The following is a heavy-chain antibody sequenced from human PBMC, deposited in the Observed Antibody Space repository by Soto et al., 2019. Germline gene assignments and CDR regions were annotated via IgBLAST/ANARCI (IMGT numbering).Heavy chain of an antibody. J-gene: IGHJ4*02. CDR3: ASSKLGEFFYY. Sequence: ESGGGVVQPGRSLRLSCAASGFTFSSYGMHWVRQAPGKGLEWVAVIWYDGSNKYYADSVKGRFTISRDNSKNTLYLQMNSLRAEDTAVYYCASSKLGEFFYYWGQGTLVTVSS. V-gene: IGHV3-33*01. CDR1: GFTFSSYG. CDR2: IWYDGSNK. D-gene: IGHD3-16*01.